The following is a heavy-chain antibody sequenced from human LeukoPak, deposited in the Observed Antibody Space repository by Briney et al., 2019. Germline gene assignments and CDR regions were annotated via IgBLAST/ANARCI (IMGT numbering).Heavy chain of an antibody. V-gene: IGHV4-39*01. CDR2: IYYSGST. Sequence: SETLSLTCTVSGGSISSSNYYWGWIRQPPGKGLEWIGNIYYSGSTYYNSSLKSRVTISVDTSKNQFSLKLSSVTAADTAVYYCARAYCSGGSCYSWRRTTYYFDYWGQGTLVTVSS. D-gene: IGHD2-15*01. J-gene: IGHJ4*02. CDR1: GGSISSSNYY. CDR3: ARAYCSGGSCYSWRRTTYYFDY.